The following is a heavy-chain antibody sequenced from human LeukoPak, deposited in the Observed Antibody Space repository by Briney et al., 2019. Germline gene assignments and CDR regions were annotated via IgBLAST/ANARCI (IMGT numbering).Heavy chain of an antibody. J-gene: IGHJ6*03. V-gene: IGHV4-39*01. D-gene: IGHD2-8*02. Sequence: SETLSLTCTVSGVSIRGDTYYWGWIRQPPGKGLEWIGNYHIGNTYYNPSLKSRVTISEDTSKNQFSLRVNSVTAADTAVYYCARLWDRTGLYFYYYMDVWGEGTTVTVSS. CDR3: ARLWDRTGLYFYYYMDV. CDR1: GVSIRGDTYY. CDR2: YHIGNT.